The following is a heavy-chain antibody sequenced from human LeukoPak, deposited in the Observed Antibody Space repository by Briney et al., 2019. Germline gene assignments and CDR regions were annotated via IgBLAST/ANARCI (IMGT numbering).Heavy chain of an antibody. Sequence: SETLSLTCTVSGGSISSYYWSWIRQPPGKGLEWIGYIYYSGSTNYNPSLKSRVTISVDTSKNQFSLKLSSVTAADTAVYYCARVPVPNYYDSSGYYYIDYWGQGTLVTVSS. D-gene: IGHD3-22*01. CDR3: ARVPVPNYYDSSGYYYIDY. CDR2: IYYSGST. CDR1: GGSISSYY. J-gene: IGHJ4*02. V-gene: IGHV4-59*12.